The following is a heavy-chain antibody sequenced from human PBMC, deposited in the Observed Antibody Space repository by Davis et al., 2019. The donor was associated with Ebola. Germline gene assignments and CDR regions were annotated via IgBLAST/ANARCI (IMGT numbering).Heavy chain of an antibody. CDR2: IYYSGST. J-gene: IGHJ6*02. D-gene: IGHD5-12*01. CDR1: GGSISSYY. V-gene: IGHV4-59*01. Sequence: MPSETLSLTCTVSGGSISSYYWSWIRQPPGKGLEWIGYIYYSGSTNYNPSLKSQVTISVDTSKNQFSLKLSSVTAADTAVYYCARDNSGYDPKTLRYYYYGMDVWGQGTTVTVSS. CDR3: ARDNSGYDPKTLRYYYYGMDV.